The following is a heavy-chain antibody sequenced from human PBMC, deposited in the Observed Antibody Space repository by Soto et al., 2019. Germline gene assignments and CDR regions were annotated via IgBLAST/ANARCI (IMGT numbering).Heavy chain of an antibody. V-gene: IGHV4-38-2*02. J-gene: IGHJ5*02. CDR1: SASIGSGYY. CDR2: IYHSGNT. D-gene: IGHD6-6*01. CDR3: AREYSSSAGWFDP. Sequence: SETLSLTCGVSSASIGSGYYWGWIRQPPGKGLEWIGSIYHSGNTHYNTSLKSRVTMSVDTSRNQFSLKLRSVTAADTAVYYCAREYSSSAGWFDPWGQGTLVTVSS.